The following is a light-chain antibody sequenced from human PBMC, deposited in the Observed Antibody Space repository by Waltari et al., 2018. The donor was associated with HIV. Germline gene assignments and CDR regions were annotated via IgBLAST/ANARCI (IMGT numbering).Light chain of an antibody. CDR1: SSNIGRTY. V-gene: IGLV1-47*01. Sequence: QSVLAQPPSASGTPGQRVTIPCSGSSSNIGRTYVYWYQHLPGTAPKLRIYRNNQRPSGVPDRFSGSKSGTSASLAISGLRSGDEAYYYWATWDDGLSGSVFGGGTKLTVL. J-gene: IGLJ2*01. CDR3: ATWDDGLSGSV. CDR2: RNN.